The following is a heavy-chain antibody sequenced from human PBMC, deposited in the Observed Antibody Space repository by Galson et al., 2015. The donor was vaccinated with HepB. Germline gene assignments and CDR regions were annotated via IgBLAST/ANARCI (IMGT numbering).Heavy chain of an antibody. CDR1: GFSFDDYT. V-gene: IGHV3-43*01. Sequence: SLRLSCAASGFSFDDYTMHWVRQAPGKGLEWISLFSWDGNTYYPDSVKGRFTISRDNSKNSLYLQMSSLRTEDTALYYCAKDIGYGDYEDAFDIWGQGTMVTVSS. J-gene: IGHJ3*02. CDR2: FSWDGNT. D-gene: IGHD4-17*01. CDR3: AKDIGYGDYEDAFDI.